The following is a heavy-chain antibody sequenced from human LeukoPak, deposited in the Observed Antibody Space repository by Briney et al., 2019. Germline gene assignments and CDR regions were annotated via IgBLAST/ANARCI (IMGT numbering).Heavy chain of an antibody. J-gene: IGHJ4*02. V-gene: IGHV1-69*13. D-gene: IGHD5-18*01. CDR2: IIPIFGTA. CDR3: ARDRGWAGYSYGFYY. CDR1: GGTFTSYA. Sequence: SVKLSCKASGGTFTSYAISWVRQAPGQGLEWMGGIIPIFGTANYAQKFQGRVTITADESTSTAYMELSSLRSEDTAVYYCARDRGWAGYSYGFYYWGQGTLVTVSS.